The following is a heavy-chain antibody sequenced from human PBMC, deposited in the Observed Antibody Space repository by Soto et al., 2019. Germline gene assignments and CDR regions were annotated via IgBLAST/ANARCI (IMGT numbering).Heavy chain of an antibody. V-gene: IGHV1-69*08. D-gene: IGHD2-15*01. J-gene: IGHJ4*02. CDR2: VIPILGTA. CDR3: AKDSLGYCSGGSCYIFDS. CDR1: GGTFTTYT. Sequence: ASVKVSCKASGGTFTTYTINWVRQAPGQGLEWMGRVIPILGTANYAQKFQGRVTITADKSTSTAYMEMSSLKSDDTAVYYCAKDSLGYCSGGSCYIFDSWGQGTLVTVSS.